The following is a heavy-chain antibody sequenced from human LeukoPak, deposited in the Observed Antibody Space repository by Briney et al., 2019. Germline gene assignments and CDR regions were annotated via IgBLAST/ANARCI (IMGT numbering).Heavy chain of an antibody. CDR1: GGSFSGYY. CDR3: ARGAVAGIPNWFDP. CDR2: INHSGST. V-gene: IGHV4-34*01. Sequence: SETLFLTCAVYGGSFSGYYWSWIRQPPGKGLEWIGEINHSGSTNYSPSLKSRVTISVDTSKNQFSLKLSSVTAADTAVYYCARGAVAGIPNWFDPWGQGTLVTVSS. D-gene: IGHD6-19*01. J-gene: IGHJ5*02.